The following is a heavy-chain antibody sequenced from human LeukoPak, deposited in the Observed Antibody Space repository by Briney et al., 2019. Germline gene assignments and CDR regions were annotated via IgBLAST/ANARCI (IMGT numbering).Heavy chain of an antibody. CDR3: AKVAVWGSYRFDY. CDR2: INYDGTTT. V-gene: IGHV3-74*01. D-gene: IGHD3-16*02. J-gene: IGHJ4*02. CDR1: GFNFSSYW. Sequence: GGSLRLSCAASGFNFSSYWMHWVRQAPGKGLVWISRINYDGTTTSYADSVKGRFTISRDNSKNTLYLQMNSLRAEDTAVYYCAKVAVWGSYRFDYWGQGTLVTVSS.